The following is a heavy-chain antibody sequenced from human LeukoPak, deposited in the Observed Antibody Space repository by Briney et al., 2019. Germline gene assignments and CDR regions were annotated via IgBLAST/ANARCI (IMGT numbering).Heavy chain of an antibody. J-gene: IGHJ6*02. V-gene: IGHV3-30-3*01. CDR3: AREKSDDDYGMDV. Sequence: GGSLRLSCAASGFTVSTNYMTWVRQAPGKGLEWVAIISYDGNNKFYADSVKGRFTISRDNSKNTLYLQMNSLRLEDTAVYYCAREKSDDDYGMDVWGQGTTVTVSS. CDR1: GFTVSTNY. D-gene: IGHD3-16*01. CDR2: ISYDGNNK.